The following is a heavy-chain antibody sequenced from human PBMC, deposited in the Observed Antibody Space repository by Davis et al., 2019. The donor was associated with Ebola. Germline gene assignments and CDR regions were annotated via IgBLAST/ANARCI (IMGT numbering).Heavy chain of an antibody. Sequence: GESLKISCTVSGFTFSTYAMSWVRQAPGKGLEWVSTLGTSADTYYADSVKGRFTISRDNSKNTLYLQMNSLRAEDTAVYYCARDPWRKYYDFWSGYYTPYYYGMDVWGQGTTVTVSS. V-gene: IGHV3-23*01. CDR1: GFTFSTYA. J-gene: IGHJ6*02. D-gene: IGHD3-3*01. CDR3: ARDPWRKYYDFWSGYYTPYYYGMDV. CDR2: LGTSADT.